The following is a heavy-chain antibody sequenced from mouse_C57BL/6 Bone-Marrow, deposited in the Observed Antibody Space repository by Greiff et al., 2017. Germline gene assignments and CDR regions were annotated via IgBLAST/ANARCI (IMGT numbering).Heavy chain of an antibody. V-gene: IGHV1-64*01. J-gene: IGHJ4*01. Sequence: QVQLQQPGAELVKPGASVTLSCKASGYTFTSYWMHWVKQRPGQGLEWIGMIHPNSGSTNYNEKLKSKATLTVDKSSSTAYMQLSSLTSEDSAVYYCARSDYPYYYAMDYWGQGTSVTVSS. CDR2: IHPNSGST. CDR3: ARSDYPYYYAMDY. D-gene: IGHD5-5*01. CDR1: GYTFTSYW.